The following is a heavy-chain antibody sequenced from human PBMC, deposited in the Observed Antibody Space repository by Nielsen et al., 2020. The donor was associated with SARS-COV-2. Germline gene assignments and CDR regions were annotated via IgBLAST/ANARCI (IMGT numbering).Heavy chain of an antibody. V-gene: IGHV1-18*01. Sequence: ASVKVSCKASGYTFTSYGISWERQAPGQGLEWMGWIITYNGNTNYPQKLQGRVTMTTDTSTSTAYMELRSLRSDDTAVYYCARARDNWGRFFDYWGQGTLVTVSS. J-gene: IGHJ4*02. CDR1: GYTFTSYG. CDR2: IITYNGNT. D-gene: IGHD7-27*01. CDR3: ARARDNWGRFFDY.